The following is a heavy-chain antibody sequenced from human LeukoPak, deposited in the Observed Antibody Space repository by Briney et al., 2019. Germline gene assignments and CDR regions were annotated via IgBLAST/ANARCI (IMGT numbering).Heavy chain of an antibody. CDR3: ASGMTTVTTGFDY. CDR1: GVSFSGYY. D-gene: IGHD4-17*01. Sequence: PSETLSLTCAVYGVSFSGYYWSWIRQPPGKGLEWIGEINHSGSTNYNPSLKSRVTISVDRSKNQFSLKLSSVTAADTAVYYCASGMTTVTTGFDYWGQGTLVTVSS. V-gene: IGHV4-34*01. CDR2: INHSGST. J-gene: IGHJ4*02.